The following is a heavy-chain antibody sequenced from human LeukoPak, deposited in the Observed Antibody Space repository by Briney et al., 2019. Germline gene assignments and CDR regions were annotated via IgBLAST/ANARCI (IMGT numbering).Heavy chain of an antibody. Sequence: SETLSLTCSVSGGSISSSTYYWGWIRQPPGKGLEWIGNIYNSGSTYYNPSLKSRVTISVDTSKNQSSLKLSSVTAADTAVYYCARGSRDGYKYYFDYWGQGTLVTVSS. CDR2: IYNSGST. CDR3: ARGSRDGYKYYFDY. V-gene: IGHV4-39*07. J-gene: IGHJ4*02. CDR1: GGSISSSTYY. D-gene: IGHD5-24*01.